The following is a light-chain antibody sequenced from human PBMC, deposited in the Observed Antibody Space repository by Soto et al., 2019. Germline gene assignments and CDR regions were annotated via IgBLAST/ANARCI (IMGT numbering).Light chain of an antibody. V-gene: IGKV3-20*01. CDR1: QSVSTSS. CDR3: QQYGSSPRT. J-gene: IGKJ1*01. CDR2: GAS. Sequence: EIVLTQSPGTLSLSPGARATLSCRASQSVSTSSLAWYQQKGGQAPRLLIHGASSRATGIPDRFSVSGSGTDFTLTISRLEPEDVAVYDCQQYGSSPRTFGQGTKVEVK.